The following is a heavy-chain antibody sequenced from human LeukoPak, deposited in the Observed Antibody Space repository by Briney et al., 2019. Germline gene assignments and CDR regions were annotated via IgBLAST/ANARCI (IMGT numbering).Heavy chain of an antibody. V-gene: IGHV4-59*12. CDR2: IYYSGST. Sequence: SETLSLTCTVSGGSISSYYWSWIRQPPGKGLEWIGYIYYSGSTNYNPSLKSRVTISVDTSKNQFSLKLSSVTAADTAVYYCARESRSGYYYYYGVDVWGQGTTVTVSS. CDR1: GGSISSYY. J-gene: IGHJ6*02. CDR3: ARESRSGYYYYYGVDV. D-gene: IGHD3-3*01.